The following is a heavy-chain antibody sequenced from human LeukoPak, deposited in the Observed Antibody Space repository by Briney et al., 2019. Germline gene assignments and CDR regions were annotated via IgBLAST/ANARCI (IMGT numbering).Heavy chain of an antibody. V-gene: IGHV3-23*01. J-gene: IGHJ3*02. CDR2: ISGSGGST. Sequence: GGSLRLSCAASGFTFSSYGMSWVRQAPGKGLEWVSAISGSGGSTYYADSVKGRFTISRDNSKNTLYLQMNSLRAEDTAVYYCARAKGIGELSAFDIWGQGTMVTVSS. D-gene: IGHD3-10*01. CDR1: GFTFSSYG. CDR3: ARAKGIGELSAFDI.